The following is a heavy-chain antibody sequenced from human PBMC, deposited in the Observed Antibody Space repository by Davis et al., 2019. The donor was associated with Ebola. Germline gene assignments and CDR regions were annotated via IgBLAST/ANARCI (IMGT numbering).Heavy chain of an antibody. V-gene: IGHV3-53*01. J-gene: IGHJ4*02. CDR3: AKESGSGYGDFPSNYFEY. D-gene: IGHD4-17*01. CDR2: IYADGST. CDR1: GFNVRNNY. Sequence: GGSLRLSCPVSGFNVRNNYLNWVRQAPGKGLQWVSVIYADGSTYYADSVKGRFTISRDTSKNTMFLQMTGLRAEDTAIYYCAKESGSGYGDFPSNYFEYWGQGTLVTVSS.